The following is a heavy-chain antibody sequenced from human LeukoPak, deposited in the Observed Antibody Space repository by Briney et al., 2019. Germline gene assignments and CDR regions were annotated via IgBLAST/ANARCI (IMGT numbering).Heavy chain of an antibody. CDR3: GRQLALYDAFDI. D-gene: IGHD3-3*02. J-gene: IGHJ3*02. Sequence: ASVTVSCKFSGYTFTGFYNHWLRQAPGQGLEWMGWINPNSGGTNYAQKFQGRVTMTRDTSISTAYMELSRLRSDDTAVYYCGRQLALYDAFDIWGQGTMVTVSS. CDR2: INPNSGGT. V-gene: IGHV1-2*02. CDR1: GYTFTGFY.